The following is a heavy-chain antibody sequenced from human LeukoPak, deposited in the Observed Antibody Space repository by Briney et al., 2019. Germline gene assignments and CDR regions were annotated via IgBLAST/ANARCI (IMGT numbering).Heavy chain of an antibody. D-gene: IGHD1-26*01. CDR2: VTSGGKT. V-gene: IGHV3-23*01. Sequence: GGSLRLSCAASGFTFSTYVMNWVRQAPGKGLEWVSAVTSGGKTYYADSVKGRFTISRDNSKNTLYLEMNGLRAEDTAVYSCARARSGSYYSGINWGQGTLVTVSS. CDR3: ARARSGSYYSGIN. CDR1: GFTFSTYV. J-gene: IGHJ4*02.